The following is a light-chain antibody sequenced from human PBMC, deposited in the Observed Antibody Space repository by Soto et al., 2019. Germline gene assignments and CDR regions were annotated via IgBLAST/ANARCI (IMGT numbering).Light chain of an antibody. CDR3: QSSDSRLSGSDV. J-gene: IGLJ1*01. V-gene: IGLV1-40*01. CDR1: SSNIGAGYD. Sequence: QPVLTQPPSVSGAPGQRVTISCTGSSSNIGAGYDVNWYQQLPGTAPKLLIFGDSNRPSGVPDRFSGYKSGTSASLAITGLRAADEADYYCQSSDSRLSGSDVFGTGTKLPVL. CDR2: GDS.